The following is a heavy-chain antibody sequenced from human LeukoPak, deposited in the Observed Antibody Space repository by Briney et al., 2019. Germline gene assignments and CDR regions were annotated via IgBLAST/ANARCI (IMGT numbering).Heavy chain of an antibody. CDR1: GFNFSPYA. Sequence: GGSLRLSCAAPGFNFSPYALHWVRQAPGKGLEWVAAISYDGSNKYYADSVKGRFTISRDESKNTLYLQMNSLRRDDTAVYYCTRAPHGMDVWGQGTTVTVSS. CDR2: ISYDGSNK. V-gene: IGHV3-30*04. CDR3: TRAPHGMDV. J-gene: IGHJ6*02.